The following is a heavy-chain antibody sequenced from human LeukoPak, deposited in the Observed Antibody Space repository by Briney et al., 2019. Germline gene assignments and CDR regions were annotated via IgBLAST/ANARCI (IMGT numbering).Heavy chain of an antibody. Sequence: SETLSLTCTVTGGSISSYYWSWIRQPPGKGLEWIGYIYYSGSTNYNPSLKSRVPISVDTSNNQFSLKLRSVTAADTAVFYCVRGSTVTSFTYWGQGTLVTVSA. J-gene: IGHJ4*02. D-gene: IGHD4-17*01. CDR2: IYYSGST. CDR3: VRGSTVTSFTY. CDR1: GGSISSYY. V-gene: IGHV4-59*01.